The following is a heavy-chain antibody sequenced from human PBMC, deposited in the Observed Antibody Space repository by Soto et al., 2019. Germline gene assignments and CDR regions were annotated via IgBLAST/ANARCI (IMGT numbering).Heavy chain of an antibody. J-gene: IGHJ6*02. D-gene: IGHD2-8*01. Sequence: GESLKISCKGSGYSFTSYWIGWVRQMPGKGLEWMGIIYPGDSDTRYSPSFQGQVTTSADKSISTAYLQWSSLKASDTAMYYCARLSDIVLMVALMDVWGQGTTVTVSS. V-gene: IGHV5-51*01. CDR3: ARLSDIVLMVALMDV. CDR1: GYSFTSYW. CDR2: IYPGDSDT.